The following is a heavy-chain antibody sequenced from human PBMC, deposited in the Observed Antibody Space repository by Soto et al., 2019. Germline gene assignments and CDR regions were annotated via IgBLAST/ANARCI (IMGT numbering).Heavy chain of an antibody. CDR2: IYYSGST. CDR1: GGSISSGGYY. J-gene: IGHJ4*02. CDR3: AREVTATFDY. D-gene: IGHD2-21*02. Sequence: SETLSLTCTVSGGSISSGGYYWSWIRQHPGKGLEWIGYIYYSGSTYYNPSLKSRVTISVDTSKNQFSLKLSSATAADTAVYYCAREVTATFDYWGQGTLVTVSS. V-gene: IGHV4-31*03.